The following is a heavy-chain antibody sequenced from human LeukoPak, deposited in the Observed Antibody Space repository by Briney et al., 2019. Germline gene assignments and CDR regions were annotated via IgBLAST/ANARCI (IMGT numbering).Heavy chain of an antibody. CDR1: GYTFTGYY. D-gene: IGHD1-26*01. CDR3: ARDGSRGELLLDY. Sequence: GASVKVSCKASGYTFTGYYMHWVRQAPGQGLEWMGWINPNSGGTSYAQKFQGRVTMTRDTSISTAYMELSRLRSDDTAVYYCARDGSRGELLLDYWGQGTLVTVSS. V-gene: IGHV1-2*02. J-gene: IGHJ4*02. CDR2: INPNSGGT.